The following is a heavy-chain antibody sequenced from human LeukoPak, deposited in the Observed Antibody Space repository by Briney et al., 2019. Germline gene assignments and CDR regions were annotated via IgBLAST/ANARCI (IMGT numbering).Heavy chain of an antibody. J-gene: IGHJ4*02. CDR1: GFTFGRCS. D-gene: IGHD2-2*01. Sequence: PGGSLRLSCAASGFTFGRCSMNWVRQAPGKGLEWVSYISSSGSTIYYADSVKGRFTISRDNAKNSLYLQMNSLRAEDTAVYYCAREGCSSTSCYEDFDYWGQGTLVTVSS. CDR2: ISSSGSTI. V-gene: IGHV3-48*01. CDR3: AREGCSSTSCYEDFDY.